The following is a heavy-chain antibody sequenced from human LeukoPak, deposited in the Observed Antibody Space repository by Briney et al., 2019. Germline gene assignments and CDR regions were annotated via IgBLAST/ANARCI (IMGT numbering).Heavy chain of an antibody. D-gene: IGHD6-13*01. V-gene: IGHV3-11*01. CDR3: ARETIAAAGKAFDP. Sequence: GGSLRLSCAASGFTFSDYYMSWIRQAPGKGLEWVSYISSSGSTIYYADSVKGRFTISRDNAKNSLYLQMNSLRAEDTAVYYCARETIAAAGKAFDPWGQGTLVTVSS. J-gene: IGHJ5*02. CDR2: ISSSGSTI. CDR1: GFTFSDYY.